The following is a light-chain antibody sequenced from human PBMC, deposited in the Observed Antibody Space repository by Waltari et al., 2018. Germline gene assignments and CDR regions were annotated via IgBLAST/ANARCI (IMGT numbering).Light chain of an antibody. CDR1: QSVTNK. V-gene: IGKV3-15*01. J-gene: IGKJ4*01. CDR2: DAS. CDR3: QQYNNWPLT. Sequence: ERVMTQSPATLSVSPGERATLSCRASQSVTNKLAWYQQKVGQAPRLLIYDASTRATGIAARFSGSGSGTEFTLTISSLQSEDFAVYYCQQYNNWPLTFGGGTKVEIK.